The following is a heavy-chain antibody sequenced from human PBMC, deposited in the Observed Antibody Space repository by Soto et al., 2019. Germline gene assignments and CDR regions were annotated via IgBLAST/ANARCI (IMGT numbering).Heavy chain of an antibody. CDR1: GFTFRGYG. CDR3: ANSEYSRYKNIDV. J-gene: IGHJ6*02. D-gene: IGHD5-18*01. V-gene: IGHV3-30*18. Sequence: VGSLRLSCAASGFTFRGYGMHWVRQAPGRGLEWVALISYDGSIKYYADSVRGRFTISRDNSKNTLYLQMNSLRAEDTAVYYCANSEYSRYKNIDVWGQGTTVTVSS. CDR2: ISYDGSIK.